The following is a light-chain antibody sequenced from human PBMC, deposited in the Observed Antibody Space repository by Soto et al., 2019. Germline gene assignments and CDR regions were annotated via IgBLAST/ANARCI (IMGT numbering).Light chain of an antibody. CDR1: QSVSSSY. CDR2: GAS. CDR3: QQYGSSPSYT. Sequence: EIVLTQSPGTLSLSPGERATLSCRASQSVSSSYLAWYQQKPGQAPRLLIHGASFRATGIPDRFSGSRSGTDFSLTIYRLEPEDFAVYYCQQYGSSPSYTFGQGTKLEIK. V-gene: IGKV3-20*01. J-gene: IGKJ2*01.